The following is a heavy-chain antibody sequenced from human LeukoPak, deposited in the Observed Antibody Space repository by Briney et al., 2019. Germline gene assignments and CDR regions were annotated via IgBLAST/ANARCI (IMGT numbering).Heavy chain of an antibody. CDR3: ARYSDDSSGYSSPRYFQH. D-gene: IGHD3-22*01. CDR2: IIPIFGTA. V-gene: IGHV1-69*13. CDR1: GDTFSSYA. J-gene: IGHJ1*01. Sequence: ASVKVSCKASGDTFSSYAISWVRQAPGQGLEWVGGIIPIFGTANYAQKFQGRVTITADESTSTAYMELSSLRSEDTAVYYCARYSDDSSGYSSPRYFQHWGQGTLVTVSS.